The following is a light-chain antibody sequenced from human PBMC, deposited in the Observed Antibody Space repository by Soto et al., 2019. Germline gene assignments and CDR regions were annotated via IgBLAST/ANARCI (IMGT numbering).Light chain of an antibody. CDR3: SSYTDSSARV. V-gene: IGLV2-14*03. J-gene: IGLJ3*02. CDR2: DVN. CDR1: NSDIGSYNY. Sequence: QSVVTQPASVSGSPGRSITISCAGTNSDIGSYNYVSWYQHFPGKAPRLVIYDVNNRPSGVPNRFSGSKSGNTASLTISGLQAEDEAEYYCSSYTDSSARVFGGGTKLTVL.